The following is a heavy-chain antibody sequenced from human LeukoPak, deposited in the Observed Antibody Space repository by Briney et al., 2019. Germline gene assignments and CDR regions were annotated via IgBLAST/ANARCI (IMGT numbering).Heavy chain of an antibody. D-gene: IGHD3-10*01. CDR2: IYYSGST. V-gene: IGHV4-39*01. J-gene: IGHJ5*02. CDR1: GGSISSTNYY. Sequence: PSETLSLTCTVSGGSISSTNYYWGWIRQPPGKGLEWLGNIYYSGSTYYNPSLKSRVTVSVDTSKNQFSLKLSSVTAADTAVYYCARQPATYYYGSGTQNWFDPWGQGTLVTVSS. CDR3: ARQPATYYYGSGTQNWFDP.